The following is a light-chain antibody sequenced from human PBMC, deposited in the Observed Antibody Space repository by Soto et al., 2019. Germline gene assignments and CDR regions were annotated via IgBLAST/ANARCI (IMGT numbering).Light chain of an antibody. Sequence: EIGLTQSPATLSLSPGERATLSCVASQSVSSSYLAWYQQKPGLAPRLLIYDASSRATGIPDRFSGSGSGTDFTLTISRLEPEDFAVYYCQQYGSSPFTFGGGTKVEIK. CDR1: QSVSSSY. CDR2: DAS. V-gene: IGKV3D-20*01. CDR3: QQYGSSPFT. J-gene: IGKJ4*01.